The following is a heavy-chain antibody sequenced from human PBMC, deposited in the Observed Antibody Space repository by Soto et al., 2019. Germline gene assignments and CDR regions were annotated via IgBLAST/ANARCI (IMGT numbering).Heavy chain of an antibody. CDR2: ISGSGGRT. Sequence: EVQLLESGGGLVQPGGSLRLSCAASGFTFSDSAMSWVRQAPGKGLEWVSGISGSGGRTDYADSVKGRFIISRDNSKNTLYLQMNSLRAEDTAVYYCARDPSHSYYTLFYYFDYWGQGTLVTVSS. CDR3: ARDPSHSYYTLFYYFDY. V-gene: IGHV3-23*01. D-gene: IGHD1-26*01. CDR1: GFTFSDSA. J-gene: IGHJ4*02.